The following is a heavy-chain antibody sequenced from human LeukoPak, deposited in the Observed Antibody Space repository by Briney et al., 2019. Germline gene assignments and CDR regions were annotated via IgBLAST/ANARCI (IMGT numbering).Heavy chain of an antibody. CDR1: GGSISSYC. CDR3: ARSFAYYYYDNSGTWDAFDI. D-gene: IGHD3-22*01. J-gene: IGHJ3*02. CDR2: IYYSGNT. Sequence: SETLSLTCTVSGGSISSYCWSWIRQPPGKGLEWIGYIYYSGNTNYNPSLKSRVTISVDTSKNQFSLRLTSVTAADTAVYYCARSFAYYYYDNSGTWDAFDIWGQGTMVTVSS. V-gene: IGHV4-59*01.